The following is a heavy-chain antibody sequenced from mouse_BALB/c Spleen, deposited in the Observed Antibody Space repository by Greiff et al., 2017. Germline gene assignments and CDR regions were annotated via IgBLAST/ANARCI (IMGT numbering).Heavy chain of an antibody. J-gene: IGHJ1*01. V-gene: IGHV5-6-3*01. CDR1: GFTFSSYG. CDR2: INSNGGST. Sequence: EVMLVESGGGLVQPGGSLKLSCAASGFTFSSYGMSWVRQTPDKRLELVATINSNGGSTYYPDSVKGRFTISRDNAKNTLYLQMSSLKSEDTAMYYCARAPTGTGYFDVWGAGTTVTVSS. D-gene: IGHD4-1*02. CDR3: ARAPTGTGYFDV.